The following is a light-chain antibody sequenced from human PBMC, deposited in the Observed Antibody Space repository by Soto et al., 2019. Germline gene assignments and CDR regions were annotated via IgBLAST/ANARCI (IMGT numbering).Light chain of an antibody. J-gene: IGLJ2*01. CDR1: SSNIGAGYD. CDR3: QSYDRSLSGVV. CDR2: GNS. V-gene: IGLV1-40*01. Sequence: QSVLTQPPSVSGAPGQRATISCTGSSSNIGAGYDVHWYQQLPGTAPKLLIYGNSNRPSGVPDRFSGSKSGTSASLAITGLQAEDEADYYCQSYDRSLSGVVFGGGTKLTVL.